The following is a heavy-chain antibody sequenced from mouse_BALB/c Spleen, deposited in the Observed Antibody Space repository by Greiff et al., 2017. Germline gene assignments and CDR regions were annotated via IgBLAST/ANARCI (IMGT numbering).Heavy chain of an antibody. Sequence: LQQPGSELVRPGASVKLSCKASGYTFTSYWMPWVKQRPGPGLEWIGNIYPGSGSTNYDEKFKSKATLTVDTSSSTAYMQLSSLTSEDSAVYYCTRFLYKAWFAYWGQGTLVTVSA. CDR3: TRFLYKAWFAY. CDR1: GYTFTSYW. J-gene: IGHJ3*01. CDR2: IYPGSGST. V-gene: IGHV1S22*01.